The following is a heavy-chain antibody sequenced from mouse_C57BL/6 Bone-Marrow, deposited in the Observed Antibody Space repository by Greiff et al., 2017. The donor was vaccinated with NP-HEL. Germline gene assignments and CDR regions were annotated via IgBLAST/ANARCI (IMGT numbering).Heavy chain of an antibody. CDR1: GFTFSSYG. J-gene: IGHJ3*01. D-gene: IGHD2-12*01. CDR3: ARRRTYYRGFAY. V-gene: IGHV5-6*02. Sequence: EVMLVESGGDLVKPGGSLKLSCAASGFTFSSYGMSWVRQTPDKRLEWVATISSGGSYTYYPDSVKGRFTISRDNAKNTLYLQMSSLKSEDTAMYYCARRRTYYRGFAYWGQGTLVTVSA. CDR2: ISSGGSYT.